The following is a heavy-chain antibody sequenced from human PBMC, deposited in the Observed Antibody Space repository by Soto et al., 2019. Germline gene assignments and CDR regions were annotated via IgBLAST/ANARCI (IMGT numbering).Heavy chain of an antibody. J-gene: IGHJ6*02. V-gene: IGHV3-30-3*01. CDR2: ISYDGSNK. CDR3: ARELGYSGYSPYYYGMDV. Sequence: GGSLRLSCAASGFTFSSYAMHWVRQAPGKGLEWVAVISYDGSNKYYADSVKGRFTISRDNSKITLYLQMNSLRAEDTAVYYCARELGYSGYSPYYYGMDVWGQGTTVTVSS. D-gene: IGHD5-12*01. CDR1: GFTFSSYA.